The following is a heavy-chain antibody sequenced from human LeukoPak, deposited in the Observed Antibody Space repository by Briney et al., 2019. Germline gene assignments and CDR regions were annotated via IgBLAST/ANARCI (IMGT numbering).Heavy chain of an antibody. CDR3: ARTVVVPAATGELDY. Sequence: ASVKVSCKASGYTFTGYYMHWVRQAPGQGLEWMGWINPNSGGTNYAQKFQGRVTMTRDTSISTAYMELSRLRSDDTAVYYCARTVVVPAATGELDYWGQGTLVTVSS. J-gene: IGHJ4*02. V-gene: IGHV1-2*02. CDR2: INPNSGGT. D-gene: IGHD2-2*01. CDR1: GYTFTGYY.